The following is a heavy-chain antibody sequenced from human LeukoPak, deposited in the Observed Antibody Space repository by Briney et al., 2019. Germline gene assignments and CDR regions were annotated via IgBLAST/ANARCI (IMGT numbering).Heavy chain of an antibody. J-gene: IGHJ4*02. D-gene: IGHD3-3*01. V-gene: IGHV1-18*01. Sequence: ASVKVSCKASGYTFTSYGISWVRQAPGQGLEWMGWVSAYNGNTNYAQKLQGRATMTTDTSTSTAYMGLRSLRSDDTAVYYCARDAGLYYDFWSGHPDYWGQGTLATVSS. CDR2: VSAYNGNT. CDR3: ARDAGLYYDFWSGHPDY. CDR1: GYTFTSYG.